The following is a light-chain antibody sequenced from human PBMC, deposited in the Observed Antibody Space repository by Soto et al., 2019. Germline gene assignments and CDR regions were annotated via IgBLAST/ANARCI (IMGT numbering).Light chain of an antibody. Sequence: EIVLTQSPGTLSLSPGERATLSCRASQSVSSSYLAWYQQKPGQAPRLLIYGASSRATGISDRFGGSGSGTDFTLTISRLEPEDFAVYYCHQYGSSSWTFGQGTKVEIK. CDR1: QSVSSSY. V-gene: IGKV3-20*01. CDR3: HQYGSSSWT. J-gene: IGKJ1*01. CDR2: GAS.